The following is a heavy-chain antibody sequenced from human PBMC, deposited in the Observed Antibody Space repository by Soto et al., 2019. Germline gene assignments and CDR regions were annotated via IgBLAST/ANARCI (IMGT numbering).Heavy chain of an antibody. CDR3: ARDKYYDSSGYYFTGGDPQLDY. Sequence: SVKLSCKACGDSFTSYYIHWVRQAPKQGLEWMGGIIPIFGTANYAQKFQGRVTITADESTSTAYMELSSLRSEDTAVYYCARDKYYDSSGYYFTGGDPQLDYWGQGTLVTVSS. D-gene: IGHD3-22*01. J-gene: IGHJ4*02. V-gene: IGHV1-69*13. CDR1: GDSFTSYY. CDR2: IIPIFGTA.